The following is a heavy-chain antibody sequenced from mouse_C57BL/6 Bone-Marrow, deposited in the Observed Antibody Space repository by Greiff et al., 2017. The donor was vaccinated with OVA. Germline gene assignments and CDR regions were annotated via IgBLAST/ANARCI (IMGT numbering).Heavy chain of an antibody. J-gene: IGHJ3*01. V-gene: IGHV1-26*01. D-gene: IGHD2-3*01. CDR3: ARWLLAWLAY. CDR1: GYTFTDYY. CDR2: INPNNGGT. Sequence: EVQLQQSGPELVKPGASVKISCKASGYTFTDYYMNWVKQSHGKSLEWIGDINPNNGGTSYNQQFKGKATLTVDKSSSTAYMELRSLTSEDAAVYYCARWLLAWLAYWGQGTLVTVSA.